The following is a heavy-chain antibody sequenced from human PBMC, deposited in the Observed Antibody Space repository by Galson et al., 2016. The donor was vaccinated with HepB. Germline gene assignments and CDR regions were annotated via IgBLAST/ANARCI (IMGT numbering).Heavy chain of an antibody. CDR2: ISYDGSNK. Sequence: SLRLSCAASGFTLSSYGMHWVRQAPGKGLEWVAFISYDGSNKKYADSVKGRFTVSRDNAKNSLYLQMNSLRAEDTAVYYCARADSVFDYWGQGTLVTVSS. CDR1: GFTLSSYG. V-gene: IGHV3-30*03. CDR3: ARADSVFDY. J-gene: IGHJ4*02. D-gene: IGHD2-15*01.